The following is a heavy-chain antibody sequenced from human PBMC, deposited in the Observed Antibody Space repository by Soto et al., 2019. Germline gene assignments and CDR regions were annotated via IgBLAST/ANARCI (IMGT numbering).Heavy chain of an antibody. CDR3: VKDVGIAVALDS. CDR2: ALNDGSSK. V-gene: IGHV3-30*18. D-gene: IGHD6-19*01. J-gene: IGHJ4*02. CDR1: GFTFRTSG. Sequence: QVQLVESGGRVAQPGRSLRLSCVGSGFTFRTSGMHWVRQAPGKGLEWVAVALNDGSSKFYADSVKGRFTISRDDSKNPLYLEMNRLRAEDTAVYYCVKDVGIAVALDSWGPGTLVTVSA.